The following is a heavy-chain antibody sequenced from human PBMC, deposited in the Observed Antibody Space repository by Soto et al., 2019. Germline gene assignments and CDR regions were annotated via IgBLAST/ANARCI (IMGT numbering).Heavy chain of an antibody. Sequence: ASVKVSCKASGYTFTGYYMHWVRQAPGQGLEWMGWINPNSGGTNYVQKFQGRVTMTRDTSISTAYMELSRLRSDDTAVYYCAREGYDILTGYYYYYGMDVWGQGTTVTVSS. J-gene: IGHJ6*02. CDR3: AREGYDILTGYYYYYGMDV. CDR2: INPNSGGT. CDR1: GYTFTGYY. V-gene: IGHV1-2*02. D-gene: IGHD3-9*01.